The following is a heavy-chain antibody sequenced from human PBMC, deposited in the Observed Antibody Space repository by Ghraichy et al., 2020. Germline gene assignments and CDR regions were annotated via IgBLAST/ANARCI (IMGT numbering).Heavy chain of an antibody. V-gene: IGHV1-18*01. CDR3: ARGGQWRWFDP. D-gene: IGHD6-19*01. CDR1: GYTFAFYG. CDR2: ISAYNGDT. Sequence: ASVKVSGKASGYTFAFYGINWVRQAPGQGLEWMGWISAYNGDTKYAEKVKGRVTMTTDTSTSTAYMEVRSLRSDDTALYYCARGGQWRWFDPWGQGTLVTVSS. J-gene: IGHJ5*02.